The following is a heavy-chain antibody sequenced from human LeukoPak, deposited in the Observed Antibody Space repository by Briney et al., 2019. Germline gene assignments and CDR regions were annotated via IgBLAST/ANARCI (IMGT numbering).Heavy chain of an antibody. J-gene: IGHJ4*02. V-gene: IGHV3-21*01. Sequence: PGGSLRLSCAASGFTFSSYAMSWVRQAPGKGLEWVSSISSSSSYIYYADSVKGRFTISRDNAKNSLYLQMNSLRAEDTAVYYCATLDVQGGEDYFDYWGQGTLVTVSS. D-gene: IGHD3-16*01. CDR3: ATLDVQGGEDYFDY. CDR1: GFTFSSYA. CDR2: ISSSSSYI.